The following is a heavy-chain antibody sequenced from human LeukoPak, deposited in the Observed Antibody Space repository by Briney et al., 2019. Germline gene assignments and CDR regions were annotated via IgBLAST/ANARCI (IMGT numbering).Heavy chain of an antibody. J-gene: IGHJ5*02. CDR2: IYYSGST. CDR3: ARGGAYYDFWSGYSNWFDP. V-gene: IGHV4-59*01. CDR1: GGSISSYY. Sequence: PSETLSLTCTVSGGSISSYYWSWIRQPPGKGLEWIGYIYYSGSTNYNPSLKSRVTISVDTSKNQFSLKLSSVTAADTAVYYCARGGAYYDFWSGYSNWFDPWGQGTLVTVSS. D-gene: IGHD3-3*01.